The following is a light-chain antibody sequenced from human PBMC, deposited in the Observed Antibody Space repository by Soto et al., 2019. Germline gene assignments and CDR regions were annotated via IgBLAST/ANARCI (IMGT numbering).Light chain of an antibody. J-gene: IGLJ2*01. Sequence: QSALTQPASVSGSPGQSITISCTGTSSDVGGYDYVSWYQQHPGTAPKLMIYDVYNRPSGVSDRFSGSKSGNTASLTISGLQAEDEADYYCTSCSKTNTEVLFGGGTKLTVL. V-gene: IGLV2-14*01. CDR3: TSCSKTNTEVL. CDR2: DVY. CDR1: SSDVGGYDY.